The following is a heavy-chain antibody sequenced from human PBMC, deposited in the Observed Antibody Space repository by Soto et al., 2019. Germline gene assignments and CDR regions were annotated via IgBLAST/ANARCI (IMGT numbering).Heavy chain of an antibody. D-gene: IGHD1-1*01. Sequence: SETLSLTCSVSTGSISGFYWTWIRQPPGKILEWIGYIHYSGRTDYNPSLTSRATMSVDTSKNQFSLNLKTITAADTAVYYCVRVGVGIGQLFASWGRGTLVTVSA. CDR2: IHYSGRT. CDR3: VRVGVGIGQLFAS. CDR1: TGSISGFY. J-gene: IGHJ4*02. V-gene: IGHV4-59*12.